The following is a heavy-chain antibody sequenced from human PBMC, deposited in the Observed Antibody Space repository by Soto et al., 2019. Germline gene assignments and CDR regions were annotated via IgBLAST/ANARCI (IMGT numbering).Heavy chain of an antibody. Sequence: ASVKVSCKASGGTFSSYAISWVRQAPGQGLEWMGGIIPIFGTANYAQKFQGRVTITADESTSTAYMELSSLRSEDTAVYYCARDLTNYDFWSGYSGSHFDYWGQGTLVTVSS. V-gene: IGHV1-69*13. CDR1: GGTFSSYA. D-gene: IGHD3-3*01. CDR3: ARDLTNYDFWSGYSGSHFDY. CDR2: IIPIFGTA. J-gene: IGHJ4*02.